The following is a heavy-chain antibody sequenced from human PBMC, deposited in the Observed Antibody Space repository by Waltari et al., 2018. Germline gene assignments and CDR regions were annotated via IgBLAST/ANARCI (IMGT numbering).Heavy chain of an antibody. V-gene: IGHV3-49*04. CDR3: ARDLMYGEHPLFDR. CDR1: GFTSVGYS. D-gene: IGHD4-17*01. CDR2: IRSKAYGETT. Sequence: DVRLAESGGGLVQPGRSLRPSCTPSGFTSVGYSMTWVRQAPGQGLEWVGFIRSKAYGETTDYAASVRGRFTISRDDSKSIAYLQMNSLKTEDTAIYFCARDLMYGEHPLFDRWGQGTLVTVSS. J-gene: IGHJ5*02.